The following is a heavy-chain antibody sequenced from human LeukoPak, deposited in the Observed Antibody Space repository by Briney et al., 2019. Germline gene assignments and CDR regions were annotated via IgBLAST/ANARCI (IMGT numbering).Heavy chain of an antibody. Sequence: SETLSLTCTVSAGSISSYYWSWIRQPPGKGLEWIGYIYYSGSTNYNPSLKSRVTISVDTSKNQFSLKLSSVTAADTAVYYCARDGGRRVEYSSSSSYYYYMDVWGKGTTVTVSS. V-gene: IGHV4-59*01. CDR2: IYYSGST. CDR3: ARDGGRRVEYSSSSSYYYYMDV. J-gene: IGHJ6*03. CDR1: AGSISSYY. D-gene: IGHD6-6*01.